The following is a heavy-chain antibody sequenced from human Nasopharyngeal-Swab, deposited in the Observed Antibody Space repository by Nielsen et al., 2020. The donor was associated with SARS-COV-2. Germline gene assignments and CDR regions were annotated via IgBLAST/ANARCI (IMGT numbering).Heavy chain of an antibody. V-gene: IGHV1-46*01. Sequence: ASVKVSCKASGYTFTSYYMHWVRQAPGQGLEWMGIINPSGGSTSYAQKFQGRVTMIRDTSTSTVYMELSSLRSEDTAVYYCARPTSPYYFDYWGQGTLVTVSS. CDR2: INPSGGST. CDR1: GYTFTSYY. J-gene: IGHJ4*02. CDR3: ARPTSPYYFDY.